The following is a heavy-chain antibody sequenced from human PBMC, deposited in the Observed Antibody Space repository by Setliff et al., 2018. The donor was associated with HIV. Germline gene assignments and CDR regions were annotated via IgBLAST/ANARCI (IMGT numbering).Heavy chain of an antibody. CDR1: GFTFSTYG. CDR3: ARDRVESLWFGDLNYMDV. V-gene: IGHV3-33*01. D-gene: IGHD3-10*01. Sequence: PGGSLRLSCAASGFTFSTYGMHWVRQAPGKGLEWVALIWYDGSDKYYADPVKGRFTIYRDNSKNTLYLQMNSLRAEDTAVYYCARDRVESLWFGDLNYMDVWGKGTTVTVSS. J-gene: IGHJ6*03. CDR2: IWYDGSDK.